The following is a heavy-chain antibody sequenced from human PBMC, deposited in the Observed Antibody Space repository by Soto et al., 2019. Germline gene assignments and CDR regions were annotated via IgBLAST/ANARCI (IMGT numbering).Heavy chain of an antibody. D-gene: IGHD1-26*01. CDR1: GFTFSSYG. CDR2: IWYDGSNK. J-gene: IGHJ1*01. Sequence: QVQLVESGGGVVQPGRSLRLSCAASGFTFSSYGMHWVRQAPGKGLEWVAVIWYDGSNKYYADSVKGRFTISRDNSKNTLYLQMNRLRAGDTAVYYCASDGSYSDTFQHVGQGTLVTVSS. CDR3: ASDGSYSDTFQH. V-gene: IGHV3-33*01.